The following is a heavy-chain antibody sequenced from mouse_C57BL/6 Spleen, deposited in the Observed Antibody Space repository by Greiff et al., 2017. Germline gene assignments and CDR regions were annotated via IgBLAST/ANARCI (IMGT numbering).Heavy chain of an antibody. Sequence: VQLQQPGAELVRPGTSVKLSCKASGYTFTSYWMHWVKQRPGQGLEWIGVIDPSDSYTNYNQKFKGKATLTVDTSSSTAYMQLSSLTSEDSAVYYCARGNYYGSSGYWGQGTTLTVSS. V-gene: IGHV1-59*01. CDR1: GYTFTSYW. D-gene: IGHD1-1*01. J-gene: IGHJ2*01. CDR2: IDPSDSYT. CDR3: ARGNYYGSSGY.